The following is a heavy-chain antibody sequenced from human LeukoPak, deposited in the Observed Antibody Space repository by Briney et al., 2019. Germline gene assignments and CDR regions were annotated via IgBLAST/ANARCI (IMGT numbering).Heavy chain of an antibody. D-gene: IGHD5-18*01. CDR2: IYTSGST. J-gene: IGHJ6*03. CDR1: GGSISSGSYY. CDR3: ARLHADTSLTPYYYYIYV. V-gene: IGHV4-61*02. Sequence: SQTLSLTCTVSGGSISSGSYYWSWIRQPAGKGLEWIGRIYTSGSTNYNPSLKSRVTISVDTSKNQFSLKLSSVTAADTAVYYCARLHADTSLTPYYYYIYVWGKGTTVTVSS.